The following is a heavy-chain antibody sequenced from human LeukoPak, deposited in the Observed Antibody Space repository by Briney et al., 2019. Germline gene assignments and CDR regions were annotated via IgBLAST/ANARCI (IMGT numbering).Heavy chain of an antibody. CDR2: ISSSGSTI. D-gene: IGHD3-10*01. J-gene: IGHJ6*04. V-gene: IGHV3-48*03. CDR3: AGDPALLWFGELLHYYYGMDV. CDR1: GFTFSSYE. Sequence: PGGSLRLSCAASGFTFSSYEMNWVRQAPGKGLEWVSYISSSGSTIYYADSVKGRFTISRDNAKNSLYLQMNSLRAEDTAVYYCAGDPALLWFGELLHYYYGMDVWGKGTTVTVSS.